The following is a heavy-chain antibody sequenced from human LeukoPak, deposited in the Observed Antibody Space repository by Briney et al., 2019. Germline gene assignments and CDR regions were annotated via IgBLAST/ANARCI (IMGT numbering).Heavy chain of an antibody. D-gene: IGHD3-9*01. V-gene: IGHV4-59*01. CDR2: IYYSGST. J-gene: IGHJ4*02. Sequence: SETLSLTCTVSGGSISSYYWSWIRQPPGKGLEWIGYIYYSGSTNYNPSLKSRVTISVDTSKNQFSLKLSSVTAADTAVYYCASEAYYDILTGYLQTVDWGQGTLVTVSS. CDR1: GGSISSYY. CDR3: ASEAYYDILTGYLQTVD.